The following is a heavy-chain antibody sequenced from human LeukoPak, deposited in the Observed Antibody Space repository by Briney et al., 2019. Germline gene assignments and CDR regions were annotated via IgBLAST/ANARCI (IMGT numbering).Heavy chain of an antibody. CDR3: ARDRNGGYDY. CDR2: INSDGSST. CDR1: GFTFSSYW. J-gene: IGHJ4*02. Sequence: PGGSLRLSCAASGFTFSSYWMHWVGHAPGKGLVWVSRINSDGSSTIYAGSVKGRFTISRDNAKNTLYLQMNSLRAEDTAVYYCARDRNGGYDYWGRGTLVTVSS. V-gene: IGHV3-74*01. D-gene: IGHD7-27*01.